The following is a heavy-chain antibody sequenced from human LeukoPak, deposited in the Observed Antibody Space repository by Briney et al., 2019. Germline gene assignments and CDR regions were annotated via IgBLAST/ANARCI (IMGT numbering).Heavy chain of an antibody. V-gene: IGHV3-33*01. CDR3: ATVRGSDGNFYIDY. D-gene: IGHD2-15*01. CDR2: IWYDGSNK. J-gene: IGHJ4*02. CDR1: GFTFSSYG. Sequence: PGRSLRLSCAASGFTFSSYGMHWVRQAPGKGLEWVAVIWYDGSNKYYADSVKGRFTISRDNSKNTLYLQMNSLRAEDTAVYYCATVRGSDGNFYIDYWGQGTLVTVSS.